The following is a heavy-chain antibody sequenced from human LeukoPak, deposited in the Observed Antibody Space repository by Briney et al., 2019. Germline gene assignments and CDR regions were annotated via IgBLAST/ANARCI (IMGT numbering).Heavy chain of an antibody. CDR3: ARDFWKYSSGWSVDY. J-gene: IGHJ4*02. V-gene: IGHV4-38-2*02. Sequence: PSETLSLTCAVSGYSLSSGYSWGWIRQPPGKGLEWIGSIYPSGSTYYNPSLRSRVTISIDTSNNHFSLKLSSVTAADTAVYYCARDFWKYSSGWSVDYWGQGILVTVSS. CDR2: IYPSGST. D-gene: IGHD6-19*01. CDR1: GYSLSSGYS.